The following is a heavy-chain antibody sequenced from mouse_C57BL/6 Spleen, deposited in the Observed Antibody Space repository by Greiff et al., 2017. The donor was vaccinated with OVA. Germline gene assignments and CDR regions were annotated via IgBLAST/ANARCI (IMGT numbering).Heavy chain of an antibody. CDR2: ISYDGSN. D-gene: IGHD2-2*01. V-gene: IGHV3-6*01. J-gene: IGHJ2*01. Sequence: ESGPGLVKPSQSLSLTCSVTGYSITSGYYWNWIRQFPGNKLEWMGYISYDGSNNYNPSLKNRISITRDTSKNQFFLKLNSVTTEDTATYYCARVDGYDGYFDYWGQGTTLTVSS. CDR1: GYSITSGYY. CDR3: ARVDGYDGYFDY.